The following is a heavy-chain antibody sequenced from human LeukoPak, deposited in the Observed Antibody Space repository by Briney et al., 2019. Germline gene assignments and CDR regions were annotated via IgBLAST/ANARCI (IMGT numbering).Heavy chain of an antibody. CDR1: GFTFNNYA. CDR3: ARDPGAFPYFFDC. Sequence: GGSLRLSCAASGFTFNNYALTWVRQTPGKGLECVSAISGDGVSPYYADSVRGRFTISRDNSKNTLYLQMNSLRVEDTAVYFCARDPGAFPYFFDCWGQGTPVTVSS. V-gene: IGHV3-23*01. J-gene: IGHJ4*02. D-gene: IGHD4/OR15-4a*01. CDR2: ISGDGVSP.